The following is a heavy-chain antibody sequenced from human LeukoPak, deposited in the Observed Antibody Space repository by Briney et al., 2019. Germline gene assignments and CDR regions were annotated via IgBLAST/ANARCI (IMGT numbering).Heavy chain of an antibody. V-gene: IGHV4-34*01. CDR1: GGSFGCYY. J-gene: IGHJ4*02. CDR3: ARGRRFLERYDY. Sequence: SDTLSLTGAVQGGSFGCYYGSLIRQPPGQGLEWIGEINHSGSTNYNPSLKSRVTISVDTSKNQFSLKLSSVTAADTAVYYCARGRRFLERYDYWGQGTLVSVSS. CDR2: INHSGST. D-gene: IGHD3-3*01.